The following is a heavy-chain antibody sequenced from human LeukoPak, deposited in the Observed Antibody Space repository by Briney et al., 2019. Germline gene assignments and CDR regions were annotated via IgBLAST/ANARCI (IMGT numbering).Heavy chain of an antibody. CDR1: GGSISSSSYY. CDR3: AGGGGTTPFDY. D-gene: IGHD1-1*01. Sequence: SETLSLTCTVSGGSISSSSYYWGWIRQPPGKGLEWIGSIYYSGSTYYNPSLKSRVTISVDTSKNQFSLKLSSVTAADTAVYYCAGGGGTTPFDYWGQGTLVTVSS. CDR2: IYYSGST. V-gene: IGHV4-39*01. J-gene: IGHJ4*02.